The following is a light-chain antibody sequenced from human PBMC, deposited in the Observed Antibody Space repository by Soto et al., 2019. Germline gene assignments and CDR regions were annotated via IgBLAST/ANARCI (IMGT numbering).Light chain of an antibody. V-gene: IGLV3-27*01. J-gene: IGLJ2*01. Sequence: SYELTQPSSVSVSPGQAARITCSGDVLAKKYARWFQQKPGQAPVLVIYKVSERPSGIPARFSGSSSGTTVTLTSSGAQVEDEADYYCYSAADNNLVFGGGTKRTVL. CDR1: VLAKKY. CDR2: KVS. CDR3: YSAADNNLV.